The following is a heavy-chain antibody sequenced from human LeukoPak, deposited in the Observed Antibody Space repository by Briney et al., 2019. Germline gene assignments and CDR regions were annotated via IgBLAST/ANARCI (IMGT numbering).Heavy chain of an antibody. CDR3: ARVSATTGVDY. V-gene: IGHV4-59*01. Sequence: SETLSLTCTVSGGSISSYYWSWIRQPPGKGLEWIGYIYYNGITNYSPSLRSRVSMSVDTSKNQFSLKLTSVSAADTAVYYCARVSATTGVDYWGRGTLVTVSS. CDR1: GGSISSYY. J-gene: IGHJ4*02. D-gene: IGHD1-1*01. CDR2: IYYNGIT.